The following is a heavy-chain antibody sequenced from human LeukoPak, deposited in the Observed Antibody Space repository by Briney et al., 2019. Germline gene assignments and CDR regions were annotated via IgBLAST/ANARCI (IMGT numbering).Heavy chain of an antibody. Sequence: PGGSLRLSCAASRFIFSNYAMTWVRQAPGKGLEWVATITGSTGSTTYADSVKGRFTITRDNSMSTLYLQMNSLRDVDTAVYYCAKGPRSSSWYHFDYWGQGTLVTVSS. D-gene: IGHD6-13*01. CDR2: ITGSTGST. CDR1: RFIFSNYA. J-gene: IGHJ4*02. CDR3: AKGPRSSSWYHFDY. V-gene: IGHV3-23*01.